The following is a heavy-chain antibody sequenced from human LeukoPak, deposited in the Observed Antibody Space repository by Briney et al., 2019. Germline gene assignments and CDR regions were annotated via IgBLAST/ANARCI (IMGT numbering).Heavy chain of an antibody. J-gene: IGHJ3*02. CDR3: AKEDSSFSLESDAFDI. Sequence: GGSLRLSCITSGFLFTNYGFHWVRQAPGKGFEWVAFIRYDGSDKYYADSVKGRFTISRDNSKNTVYLQMNSLRAEDTAVYSCAKEDSSFSLESDAFDIWGQGTLVIVSS. V-gene: IGHV3-30*02. CDR1: GFLFTNYG. D-gene: IGHD3-22*01. CDR2: IRYDGSDK.